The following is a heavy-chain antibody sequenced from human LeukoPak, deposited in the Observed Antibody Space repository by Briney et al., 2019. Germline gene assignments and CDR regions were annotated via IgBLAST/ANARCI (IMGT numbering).Heavy chain of an antibody. V-gene: IGHV3-53*01. CDR3: ARRAGAYSHPYDY. D-gene: IGHD4/OR15-4a*01. CDR1: GFTFSSYT. Sequence: GGSLRLSCAASGFTFSSYTMNWVRQAPGKGLEWVSFIYSDNTHYSDSVKGRFTISRDNSKNTLYLQMNSLRAEDTAVYYCARRAGAYSHPYDYWGQGTLVTVSS. CDR2: IYSDNT. J-gene: IGHJ4*02.